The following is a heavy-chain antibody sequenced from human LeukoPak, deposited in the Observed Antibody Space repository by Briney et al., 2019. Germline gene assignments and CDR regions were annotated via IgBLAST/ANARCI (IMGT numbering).Heavy chain of an antibody. D-gene: IGHD4-23*01. V-gene: IGHV4-4*07. J-gene: IGHJ4*02. CDR2: IYSSGST. Sequence: PSETLSLTCTVSGGSMSSYYWSWIRQPAGKGLAWIGRIYSSGSTNYNPSLKSRVSMSVDTSKNQLSLKLTSVTAADTAVYYCARGGKATVVTMWGQGILVTVSS. CDR1: GGSMSSYY. CDR3: ARGGKATVVTM.